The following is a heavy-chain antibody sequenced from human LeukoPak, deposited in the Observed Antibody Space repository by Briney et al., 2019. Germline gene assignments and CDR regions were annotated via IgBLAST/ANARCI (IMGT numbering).Heavy chain of an antibody. V-gene: IGHV4-39*01. CDR3: ARLALEYSSPFDY. D-gene: IGHD6-6*01. J-gene: IGHJ4*02. Sequence: SQTLSLTCTVSGGSISSSSYYWGWIRQPPGKGLEWIGSIYYSGSTYYNPSLKSRVTISVDTSKNQFSLKLSSVTAADTAVYYCARLALEYSSPFDYWGQGTLVTVSS. CDR2: IYYSGST. CDR1: GGSISSSSYY.